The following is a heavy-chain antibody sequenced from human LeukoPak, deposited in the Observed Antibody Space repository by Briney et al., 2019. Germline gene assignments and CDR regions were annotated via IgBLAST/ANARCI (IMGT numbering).Heavy chain of an antibody. Sequence: PGGSLRLSCAASELPFSMYGMSWVRQAPGQGLEWVSAISGSGGTTYYAYSVKGRFTISRDNSKNTLYLQMNSLRAEDTAVYYCAKDQGSGYDYFDYWGQGTLVTVSS. CDR3: AKDQGSGYDYFDY. V-gene: IGHV3-23*01. D-gene: IGHD5-12*01. J-gene: IGHJ4*02. CDR1: ELPFSMYG. CDR2: ISGSGGTT.